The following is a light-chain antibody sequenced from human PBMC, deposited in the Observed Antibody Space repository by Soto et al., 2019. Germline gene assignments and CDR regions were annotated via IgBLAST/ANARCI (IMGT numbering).Light chain of an antibody. CDR1: QSVSSD. CDR2: DAS. Sequence: EIVMTQSPATLSVSPGERATLSCRASQSVSSDLAWYQQKPGQAPRLLIYDASTRATGIPVRFSGSGSGTGVTLNISSLQSEDFALYYCQQYNKWPQLTFGGGTKVEI. J-gene: IGKJ4*01. CDR3: QQYNKWPQLT. V-gene: IGKV3-15*01.